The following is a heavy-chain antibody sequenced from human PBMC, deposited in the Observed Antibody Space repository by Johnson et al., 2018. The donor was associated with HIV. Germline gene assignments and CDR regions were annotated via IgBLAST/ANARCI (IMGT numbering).Heavy chain of an antibody. CDR2: TSYDGSNK. D-gene: IGHD3-22*01. J-gene: IGHJ3*02. Sequence: QVQLMESGGGVVQPGRSLRLSCAASGFTFSSYAMHWVRQAPGKGLEWVAVTSYDGSNKYYADSVKGRFTISRDNSKNTLYLQMNSLRAEDTAVYYCARDHTMIVWGGAFDIWGQGTIVTVSS. CDR1: GFTFSSYA. V-gene: IGHV3-30*04. CDR3: ARDHTMIVWGGAFDI.